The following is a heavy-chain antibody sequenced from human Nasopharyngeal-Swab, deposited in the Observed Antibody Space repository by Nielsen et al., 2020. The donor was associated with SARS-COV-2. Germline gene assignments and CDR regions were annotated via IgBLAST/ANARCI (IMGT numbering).Heavy chain of an antibody. D-gene: IGHD1-20*01. CDR1: GYTYTSYW. J-gene: IGHJ4*02. CDR3: ARLLVVGITRTTRPPYYFDY. V-gene: IGHV5-51*01. Sequence: GESLKISCEGSGYTYTSYWIGWVRQMPGKGLEWMGIIYPGDSDTRYSPSFQGQVTISADKSISTAYLQWSSLKASDTAMYYCARLLVVGITRTTRPPYYFDYWGQGTLVTVSS. CDR2: IYPGDSDT.